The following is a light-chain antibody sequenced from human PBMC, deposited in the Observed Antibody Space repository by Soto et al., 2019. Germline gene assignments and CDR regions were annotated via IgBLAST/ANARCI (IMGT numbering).Light chain of an antibody. CDR1: SGHSNYA. CDR2: LNSDGSH. J-gene: IGLJ2*01. CDR3: PSCGTGIHI. Sequence: QPVLTQSPSASASLGASVKLTCTLSSGHSNYAIAWHQQQPEKGPRFLMKLNSDGSHSKGDGIPDRFSGSSSGAERYLTISTLQSEDGADYYWPSCGTGIHIFGGGTKLTVL. V-gene: IGLV4-69*01.